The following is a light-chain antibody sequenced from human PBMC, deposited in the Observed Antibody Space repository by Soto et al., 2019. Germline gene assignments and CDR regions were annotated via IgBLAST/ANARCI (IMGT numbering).Light chain of an antibody. CDR2: AAS. CDR3: QKYNSAPLT. V-gene: IGKV1-27*01. Sequence: DIQMTQPPSSLAASVGDRVTITCRARQGISNYLAWYQQKPAKVPKLLIYAASTLQSGVTSRFSGSGSGTDFTLTISSLQPEGVATDYCQKYNSAPLTFGGGSKVEIK. CDR1: QGISNY. J-gene: IGKJ4*01.